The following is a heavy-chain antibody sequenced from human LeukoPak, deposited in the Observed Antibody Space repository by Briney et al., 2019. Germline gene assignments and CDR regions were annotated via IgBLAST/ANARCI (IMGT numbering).Heavy chain of an antibody. D-gene: IGHD5-24*01. CDR1: GFTFSGST. CDR2: IRSKANSYAT. V-gene: IGHV3-73*01. CDR3: TRGGHNNYYDGMDV. J-gene: IGHJ6*02. Sequence: GGSLKLSCATSGFTFSGSTMHWVRQASGKGLEWVGRIRSKANSYATAYAASVKGRFTISRDDSKNTAFLQMNSLKAEDTAVYYCTRGGHNNYYDGMDVWGQGTTVIVSS.